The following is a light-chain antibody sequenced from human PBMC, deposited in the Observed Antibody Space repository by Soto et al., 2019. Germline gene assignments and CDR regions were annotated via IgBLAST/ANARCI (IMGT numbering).Light chain of an antibody. CDR3: CVFTIAGAWV. CDR2: EET. CDR1: TRDVGSHHL. Sequence: QSALTQPASVTGSPGQSITISCAGTTRDVGSHHLLSWYQQHPGKAPKLMISEETKRHSGCSTRFSGSNSGNMASLTISGLQAEDEADDYCCVFTIAGAWVFGGGTKLTVL. J-gene: IGLJ3*02. V-gene: IGLV2-23*01.